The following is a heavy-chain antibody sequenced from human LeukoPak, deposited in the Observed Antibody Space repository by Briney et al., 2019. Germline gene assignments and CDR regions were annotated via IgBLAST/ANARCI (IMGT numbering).Heavy chain of an antibody. CDR2: IRYDGSNK. D-gene: IGHD3-10*01. Sequence: GGSLRLSCAASGFTLSSYGMHWVRQAPGKGLEWVAFIRYDGSNKYYADSVKGRFTISRDNSKNTLYLQMNSLRAEDTAVYYCAKDLVYYGSGSYQSWGQGTLVTVSS. CDR1: GFTLSSYG. V-gene: IGHV3-30*02. CDR3: AKDLVYYGSGSYQS. J-gene: IGHJ4*02.